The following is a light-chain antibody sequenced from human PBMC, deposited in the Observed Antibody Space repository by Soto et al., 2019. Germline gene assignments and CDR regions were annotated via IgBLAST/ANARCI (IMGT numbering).Light chain of an antibody. CDR3: SSYTSSSTNV. V-gene: IGLV2-14*03. J-gene: IGLJ1*01. CDR1: SSDVGGYNS. Sequence: QSALTQPASGTGAARGGRSISYTGNSSDVGGYNSVSWYQHHPGKAPKLILYDVGDRPSGVSYRFSGSKSGNTASLTISGLQAVDEADYYCSSYTSSSTNVFGTGTKVTVL. CDR2: DVG.